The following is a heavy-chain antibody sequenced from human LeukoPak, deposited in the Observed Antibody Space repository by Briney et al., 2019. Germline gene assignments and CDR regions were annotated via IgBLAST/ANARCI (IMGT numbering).Heavy chain of an antibody. CDR2: IKSKTDGGTT. CDR3: TATYYYGSGTY. D-gene: IGHD3-10*01. V-gene: IGHV3-15*01. Sequence: PGGSLRLSCAASGFTFSNAWMSWVRQAPGKGLEWVGRIKSKTDGGTTDYAAPVKGRFTISRDDSKNTLYLQMNSLKTEDTAVYYCTATYYYGSGTYWGQGTLVTVSS. J-gene: IGHJ4*02. CDR1: GFTFSNAW.